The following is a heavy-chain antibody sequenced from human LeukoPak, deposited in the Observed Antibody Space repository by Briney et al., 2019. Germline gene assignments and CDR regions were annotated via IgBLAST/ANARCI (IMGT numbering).Heavy chain of an antibody. CDR2: IYTSGST. Sequence: SETLSLTCTVSGGSISSYYWSWIRQPAGKGLEWIGRIYTSGSTNYNPSLKSRVTMSVDTSKNQFSLKLSSVTAADTAVYYCARDTIGHTIFGVVISPSNWFDPWGQGTLVTVSS. CDR3: ARDTIGHTIFGVVISPSNWFDP. D-gene: IGHD3-3*01. CDR1: GGSISSYY. J-gene: IGHJ5*02. V-gene: IGHV4-4*07.